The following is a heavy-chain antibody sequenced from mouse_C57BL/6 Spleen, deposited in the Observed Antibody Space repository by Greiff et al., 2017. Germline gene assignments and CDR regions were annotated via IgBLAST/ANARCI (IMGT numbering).Heavy chain of an antibody. CDR2: INPNNGGT. D-gene: IGHD1-1*01. CDR3: ARRYGSSYYFDY. CDR1: GYTFTDYN. Sequence: EVQLQQSGPELVKPGASVKMSCKASGYTFTDYNMHWVKQSHGKSLEWIGYINPNNGGTSYNQKFKGKATLTVNKSSSTAYMELRSLTSEDSAVYYCARRYGSSYYFDYWGQGTTLTVSS. V-gene: IGHV1-22*01. J-gene: IGHJ2*01.